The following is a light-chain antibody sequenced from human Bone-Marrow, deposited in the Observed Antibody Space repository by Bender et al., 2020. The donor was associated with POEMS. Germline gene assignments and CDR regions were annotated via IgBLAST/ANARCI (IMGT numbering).Light chain of an antibody. V-gene: IGLV1-44*01. CDR2: SSH. CDR3: AICVDGLNNWV. CDR1: SSNIGAHA. Sequence: QSVLTQPPSASGTPGQRVTISCSGGSSNIGAHAVNWYQHLPGTAPKLLIYSSHRRPSEVPDRFSGSRSGTSASLAMRGIQSEDEADYYCAICVDGLNNWVFGGGTRLTVL. J-gene: IGLJ3*02.